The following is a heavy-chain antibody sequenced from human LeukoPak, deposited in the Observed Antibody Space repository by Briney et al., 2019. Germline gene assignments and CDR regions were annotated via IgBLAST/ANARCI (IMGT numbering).Heavy chain of an antibody. J-gene: IGHJ4*02. Sequence: GGSLRLSCAASGFTFSSYAMSWVRQAPGKGLEWVSAISGSGGSTYYADSVKGRFTISRDNSKNTLYLQMNSLRAEDTAVYYCATEPASTDSGWLSFWFSSSDYWGQGTLVTVSS. D-gene: IGHD6-19*01. CDR3: ATEPASTDSGWLSFWFSSSDY. V-gene: IGHV3-23*01. CDR1: GFTFSSYA. CDR2: ISGSGGST.